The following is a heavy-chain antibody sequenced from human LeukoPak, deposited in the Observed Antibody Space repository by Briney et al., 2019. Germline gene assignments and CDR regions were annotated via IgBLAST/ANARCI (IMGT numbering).Heavy chain of an antibody. CDR3: TILGDDSRDDAFDI. J-gene: IGHJ3*02. Sequence: GGSLRLSCAASGFTFNNAWMSWVRQAPGKGLEWVGRIKTKTDGGTTDYAAPVKGRFTISRDDSKNTLYLQMNSLKTEDTAVYYCTILGDDSRDDAFDIWGQGTMVTVSS. V-gene: IGHV3-15*01. D-gene: IGHD3-16*01. CDR1: GFTFNNAW. CDR2: IKTKTDGGTT.